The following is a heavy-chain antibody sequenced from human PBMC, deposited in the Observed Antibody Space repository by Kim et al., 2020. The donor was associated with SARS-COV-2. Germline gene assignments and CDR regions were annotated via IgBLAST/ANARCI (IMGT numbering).Heavy chain of an antibody. Sequence: GGSLRLSCAASGFTFSSYEMNWVRQAPGKGLEWVSYISSSGSTIYYADSVKGRFTISRDNAKNSLYLQMNSLRAEDTAVYYCARDYYDSSGYYYVWTYYFDYWGQGTLVTVSS. CDR1: GFTFSSYE. J-gene: IGHJ4*02. CDR3: ARDYYDSSGYYYVWTYYFDY. CDR2: ISSSGSTI. V-gene: IGHV3-48*03. D-gene: IGHD3-22*01.